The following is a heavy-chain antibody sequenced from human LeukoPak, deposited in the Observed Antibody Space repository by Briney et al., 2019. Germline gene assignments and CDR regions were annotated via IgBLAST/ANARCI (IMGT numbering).Heavy chain of an antibody. CDR1: GVSISSYY. Sequence: PSETLSLTCTVSGVSISSYYWSWIRQPAGKGLEWIGRIHTSGSTNYNPSLKSRVTISVDASKNQFSLKLTSVTAADTAVYYCARGNLVGSTGLSGGNWFDPWGQGTLVTVSS. V-gene: IGHV4-4*07. CDR2: IHTSGST. CDR3: ARGNLVGSTGLSGGNWFDP. J-gene: IGHJ5*02. D-gene: IGHD1-26*01.